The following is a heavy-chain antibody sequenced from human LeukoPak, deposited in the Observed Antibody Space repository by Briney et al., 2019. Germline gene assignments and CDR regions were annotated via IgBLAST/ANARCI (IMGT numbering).Heavy chain of an antibody. Sequence: GGSLRLSCAASGFTFSGSAMHWVRQASGKGLEWVGRIRSKANSYATAYAASVKGRFTISRDDSKNTAYLQMNSLKTEDTAVYYCTRPKNLGYCGGGSCYYFDYWGQGTLVTVSS. D-gene: IGHD2-15*01. V-gene: IGHV3-73*01. J-gene: IGHJ4*02. CDR2: IRSKANSYAT. CDR3: TRPKNLGYCGGGSCYYFDY. CDR1: GFTFSGSA.